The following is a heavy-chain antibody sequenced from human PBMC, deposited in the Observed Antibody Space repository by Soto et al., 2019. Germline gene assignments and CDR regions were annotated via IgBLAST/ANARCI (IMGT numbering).Heavy chain of an antibody. CDR1: GGSISSYY. CDR3: ARGGLLWFGEGGGYDY. D-gene: IGHD3-10*01. Sequence: VQLQESGPGLVKPSETLSLTCTVSGGSISSYYWSWIRQPPGKGLEWIGYIYYSGSTNYNPSLKSRVTISVDTSKNQFSLKLSSVTAADTAVYYCARGGLLWFGEGGGYDYWGQGTLVTVSS. CDR2: IYYSGST. V-gene: IGHV4-59*01. J-gene: IGHJ4*02.